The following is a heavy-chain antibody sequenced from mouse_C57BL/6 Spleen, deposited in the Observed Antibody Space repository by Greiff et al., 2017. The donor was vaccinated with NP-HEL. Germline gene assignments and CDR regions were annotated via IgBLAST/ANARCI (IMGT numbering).Heavy chain of an antibody. Sequence: ESGPGILQSSQTLSLTCSFSGFSLSTSGMGVSWIRQPSGTGLEWLAHIYWDDDKRYNPSLKSRLTISKDTSRNQVFLKITSVDTADTATYYCARRGDYYGSSYGGYFDVWGTGTTVTVSS. J-gene: IGHJ1*03. CDR3: ARRGDYYGSSYGGYFDV. D-gene: IGHD1-1*01. CDR1: GFSLSTSGMG. CDR2: IYWDDDK. V-gene: IGHV8-12*01.